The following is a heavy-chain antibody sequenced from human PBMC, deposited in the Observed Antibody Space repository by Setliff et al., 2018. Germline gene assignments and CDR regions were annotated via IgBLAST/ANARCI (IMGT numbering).Heavy chain of an antibody. Sequence: ASVKVSCKASGYTFTTHGISWVRQAPGQGLEWMGIINPSGGLTRYAQKFQGRVTMTRDTSTSTVYMEVSSLRSEDTAVYFCARDRFYNSWSGTSITAPHDAFDIWGQGTTVTVSS. J-gene: IGHJ3*02. V-gene: IGHV1-46*03. CDR3: ARDRFYNSWSGTSITAPHDAFDI. CDR1: GYTFTTHG. CDR2: INPSGGLT. D-gene: IGHD3-3*01.